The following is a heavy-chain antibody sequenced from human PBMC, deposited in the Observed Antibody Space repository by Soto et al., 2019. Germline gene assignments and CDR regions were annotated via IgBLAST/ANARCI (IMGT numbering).Heavy chain of an antibody. CDR1: GFTFSSYA. V-gene: IGHV3-23*01. CDR3: ARVLVVVPAAKSYYFDY. D-gene: IGHD2-2*01. Sequence: GGSLRLSCAASGFTFSSYAMSWVRQAPGKGLEWVSAISGSGGSTYYADSVKGRFTISRDNSKNTLYLQMNSLRAEDTAVYYCARVLVVVPAAKSYYFDYWGQGTLVTVSS. CDR2: ISGSGGST. J-gene: IGHJ4*02.